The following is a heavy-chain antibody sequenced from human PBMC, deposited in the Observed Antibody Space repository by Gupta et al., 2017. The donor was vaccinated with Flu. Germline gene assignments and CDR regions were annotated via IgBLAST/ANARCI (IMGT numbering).Heavy chain of an antibody. CDR2: NSDGGGTI. CDR3: AKYYDTGLSRAFDV. D-gene: IGHD3-22*01. Sequence: EVQLLESGGGLVQPGGSLRLSCKASGFTFRSYSMTWVRQAPGKGLEWVSVNSDGGGTILNADSVKGRFTISRDDSGNTLYLQMNSLRAEDTAIYYCAKYYDTGLSRAFDVWGQGTMVTVSS. CDR1: GFTFRSYS. J-gene: IGHJ3*01. V-gene: IGHV3-23*01.